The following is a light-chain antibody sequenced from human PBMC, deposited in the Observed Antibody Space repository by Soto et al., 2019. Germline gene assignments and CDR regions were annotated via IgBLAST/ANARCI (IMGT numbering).Light chain of an antibody. CDR1: QSVSSY. V-gene: IGKV3-11*01. J-gene: IGKJ3*01. CDR3: QQRGNFIFT. Sequence: EIVLTQSPATLSLSPGERATLSCRASQSVSSYLAWYQQKPGQAPRLLIYDASNRATGIPARFSGSGSGTDFTLTISNLEPEDFAVYYCQQRGNFIFTFGPGTKVGIK. CDR2: DAS.